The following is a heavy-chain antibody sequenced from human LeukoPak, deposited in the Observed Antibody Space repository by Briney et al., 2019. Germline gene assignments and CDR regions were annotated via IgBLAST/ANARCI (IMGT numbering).Heavy chain of an antibody. J-gene: IGHJ5*02. CDR3: ARADFIDAGPYLIGP. CDR1: GYSFTDYY. D-gene: IGHD3-3*01. V-gene: IGHV1-2*02. Sequence: ASVRVSCKTSGYSFTDYYIHWVRQAPGQGLEWVGWINTKTGRTSSAREFQGRVTMTRDPSITTVYMDMAWLTSDDTAIYFCARADFIDAGPYLIGPWGQGTLVTVSS. CDR2: INTKTGRT.